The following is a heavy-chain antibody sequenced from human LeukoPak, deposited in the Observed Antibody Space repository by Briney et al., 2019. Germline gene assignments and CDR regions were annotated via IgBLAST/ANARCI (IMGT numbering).Heavy chain of an antibody. CDR3: ARGVGGVQLWFNDYFDY. V-gene: IGHV4-4*07. Sequence: SETLSLTCTVSGGSISSYYWSWIRQPAGKGLEWIGRIYTSGSTNYNPSLKSRVTMSVDTYKNQFSLKLSSVTAADTAVYYCARGVGGVQLWFNDYFDYWGQGTLVTVSS. D-gene: IGHD5-18*01. CDR1: GGSISSYY. J-gene: IGHJ4*02. CDR2: IYTSGST.